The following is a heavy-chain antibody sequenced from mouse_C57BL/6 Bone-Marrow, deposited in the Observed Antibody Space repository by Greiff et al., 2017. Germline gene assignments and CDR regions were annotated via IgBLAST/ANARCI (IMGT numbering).Heavy chain of an antibody. CDR2: ISDGGSYT. CDR1: GFTFSSYA. V-gene: IGHV5-4*01. CDR3: ARVRTGTLDV. Sequence: VQLVESGGGLVKPGGSLKLSCAASGFTFSSYAMSWVRQTPDKRLEWVATISDGGSYTYYPDNVKGRFTISRANAKNNRYLQMSHLKSEDTAMYYCARVRTGTLDVWGQGTTLTVSS. J-gene: IGHJ2*01. D-gene: IGHD4-1*01.